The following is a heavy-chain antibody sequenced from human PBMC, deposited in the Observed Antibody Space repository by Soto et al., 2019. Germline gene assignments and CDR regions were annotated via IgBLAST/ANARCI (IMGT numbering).Heavy chain of an antibody. CDR2: IYWDDAK. CDR1: VFPLSTSGVG. Sequence: IPWKESGPTLAKSTQTLTLSCTFSVFPLSTSGVGVGRIRQPPGQALEWLAPIYWDDAKRSSPSLRSRLAITKDGSKNQVVLIMTNMDAVDTATFYCAPRGRGYCYAYGYWGQGIQVTVSS. D-gene: IGHD5-18*01. CDR3: APRGRGYCYAYGY. V-gene: IGHV2-5*02. J-gene: IGHJ4*02.